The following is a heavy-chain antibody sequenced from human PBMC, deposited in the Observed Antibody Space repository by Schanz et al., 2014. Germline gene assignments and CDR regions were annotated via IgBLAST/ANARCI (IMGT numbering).Heavy chain of an antibody. CDR3: ARYGFRKFGVVYGLAV. J-gene: IGHJ6*02. Sequence: GKEEGAGGGLFKPGGSLRLSCAGSAFTFADSSLPFILPSPGTWLEWISYVSSYDTTVSYADSVKGRFTISRDNAKNSVYLQMNSLRVEDTAVYYCARYGFRKFGVVYGLAVWGQGTTVTVS. D-gene: IGHD3-3*01. V-gene: IGHV3-11*01. CDR2: VSSYDTTV. CDR1: AFTFADSS.